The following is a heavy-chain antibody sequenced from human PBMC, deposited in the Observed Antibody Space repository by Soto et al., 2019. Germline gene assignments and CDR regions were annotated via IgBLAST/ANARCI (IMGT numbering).Heavy chain of an antibody. CDR2: ISTSGGRT. Sequence: EGQLLESGGGLVQPGGSLRLSCAASGFSFSSYAMSWVRQAPGKGLEWVSGISTSGGRTFYADSVKGRFTISRDKSENKLYLQMSSMRGEDTALYGCAKGQSRHSVWGQGTTVTVSS. J-gene: IGHJ6*02. D-gene: IGHD6-19*01. V-gene: IGHV3-23*01. CDR3: AKGQSRHSV. CDR1: GFSFSSYA.